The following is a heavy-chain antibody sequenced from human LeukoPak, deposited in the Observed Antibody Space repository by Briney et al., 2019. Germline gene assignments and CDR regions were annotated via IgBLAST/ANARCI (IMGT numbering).Heavy chain of an antibody. J-gene: IGHJ6*03. CDR1: GGSISSYY. CDR3: ARDSPPGSYYYYYYMDV. V-gene: IGHV4-59*12. D-gene: IGHD1-26*01. Sequence: SETLSLTCTVSGGSISSYYWSWIRQPPGKGLEWIGYIYYSGSTNYNPSLKSRVTISVDTSKNQFSLKLSSVTAADTAVYYCARDSPPGSYYYYYYMDVWGKGTTVTVSS. CDR2: IYYSGST.